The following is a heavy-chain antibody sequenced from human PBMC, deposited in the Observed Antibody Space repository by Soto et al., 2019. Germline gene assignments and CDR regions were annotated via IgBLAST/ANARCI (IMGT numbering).Heavy chain of an antibody. V-gene: IGHV3-21*01. CDR1: GFTFSSYS. J-gene: IGHJ3*02. CDR3: ARYNDVRVCSGSSHAFDI. Sequence: GGSLRLSCAASGFTFSSYSMNWVRQAPGKGLEWVSSISSSSSYIYYADSVKGRFTISRDNAKNSLYLQMNSLRAEDTAVYYCARYNDVRVCSGSSHAFDIWGQGTMVTVSS. D-gene: IGHD3-10*02. CDR2: ISSSSSYI.